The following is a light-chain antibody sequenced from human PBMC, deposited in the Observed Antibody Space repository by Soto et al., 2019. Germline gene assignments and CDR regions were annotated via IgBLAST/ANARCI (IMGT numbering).Light chain of an antibody. Sequence: DIVVTQSPLSLPVTPGEPASISCRSSQNLLHSNGHKYLNWYLQKPGQSPQLLIYLGSNRASGVPDRFSGSGSGTDFSLEISRVEAEDVGIYYCMQALQTPYTFGQGTKLEIK. V-gene: IGKV2-28*01. J-gene: IGKJ2*01. CDR1: QNLLHSNGHKY. CDR3: MQALQTPYT. CDR2: LGS.